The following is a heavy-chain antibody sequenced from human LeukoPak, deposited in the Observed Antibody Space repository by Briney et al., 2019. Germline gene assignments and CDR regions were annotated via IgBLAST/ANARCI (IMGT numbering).Heavy chain of an antibody. CDR3: ATGVGAAPYYFDY. J-gene: IGHJ4*02. D-gene: IGHD2-15*01. CDR1: GYTLTELS. CDR2: FDPEDGET. Sequence: ASVKVSCKVSGYTLTELSMHWVRQAPGKGLEWLGGFDPEDGETIYAQKFQGRVTMTEDTSTDTAYMELSSLRSEDTAVYYCATGVGAAPYYFDYWGQGTLVTVSS. V-gene: IGHV1-24*01.